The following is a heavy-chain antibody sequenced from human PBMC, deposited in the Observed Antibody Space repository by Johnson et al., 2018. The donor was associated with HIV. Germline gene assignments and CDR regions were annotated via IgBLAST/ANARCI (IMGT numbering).Heavy chain of an antibody. CDR2: ISYDGSNK. D-gene: IGHD1-26*01. Sequence: QVQLVESGGGVVQPGRSLRLSCAASGFTFSSYGMHWVRQAPGKGLEWVAVISYDGSNKYYEDSVKGQFTISRDNSKNTLYLQMNSLRAEDTAVYYCAKDMGGDRNAFDIWGQGTMVTVSS. CDR1: GFTFSSYG. V-gene: IGHV3-30*18. CDR3: AKDMGGDRNAFDI. J-gene: IGHJ3*02.